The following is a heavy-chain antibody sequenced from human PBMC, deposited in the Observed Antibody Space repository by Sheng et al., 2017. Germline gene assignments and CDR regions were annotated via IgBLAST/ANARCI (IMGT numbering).Heavy chain of an antibody. V-gene: IGHV3-30*02. CDR3: AKDYFDILTGYYNPFYFDY. J-gene: IGHJ4*02. Sequence: QVQLVESGGGVVQPGGSLRLSCAASGFTFTNYGMHWVRQAPGEGLEWVTFIRYDGSNKYYADSVKGRFTISRDNSKNILYLQMNSLRAEDTAVYYCAKDYFDILTGYYNPFYFDYWGQGTLVTVSS. CDR2: IRYDGSNK. D-gene: IGHD3-9*01. CDR1: GFTFTNYG.